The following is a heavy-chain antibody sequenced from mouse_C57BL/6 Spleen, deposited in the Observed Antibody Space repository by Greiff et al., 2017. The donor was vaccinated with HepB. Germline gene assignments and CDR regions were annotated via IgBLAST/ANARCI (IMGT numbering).Heavy chain of an antibody. CDR2: IYPGDGDT. D-gene: IGHD1-1*01. CDR1: GYAFSIYW. CDR3: APDYYGIDD. V-gene: IGHV1-80*01. Sequence: QVPLQPSGAELVKPGASVKISCKASGYAFSIYWMNWVKTRPGKCLEWIGQIYPGDGDTNYNGKFKGKATLTADKSSSTAYMHLSSRTSEDSAVYCCAPDYYGIDDWGQGTTLTVSS. J-gene: IGHJ2*01.